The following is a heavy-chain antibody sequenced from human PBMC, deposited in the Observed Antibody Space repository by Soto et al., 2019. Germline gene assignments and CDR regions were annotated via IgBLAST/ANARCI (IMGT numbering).Heavy chain of an antibody. V-gene: IGHV3-23*01. J-gene: IGHJ5*02. Sequence: GGSLRLSCAASGFTFSNYLMSWARQAPGKGLEWVSAIRGSGGRTSYADSVKGRFTISRDNSKNTLYLQMNSLRAEDTAVYYCAEQGRWFGELFPINWFDPWGQGTLVTVSS. D-gene: IGHD3-10*01. CDR2: IRGSGGRT. CDR3: AEQGRWFGELFPINWFDP. CDR1: GFTFSNYL.